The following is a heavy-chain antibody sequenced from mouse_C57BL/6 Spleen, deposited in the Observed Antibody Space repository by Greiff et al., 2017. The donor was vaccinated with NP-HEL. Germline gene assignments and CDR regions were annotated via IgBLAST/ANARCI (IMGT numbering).Heavy chain of an antibody. V-gene: IGHV1-64*01. D-gene: IGHD2-13*01. Sequence: QVQLQQPGAELVKPGASVKLSCKASGYTFTSYWMHWVKQRPGQGLEWIGMIHPNSGSTNYNEKFKSKATLTVDKSSSPAYMQLSSLTSEDSAVYYCAREGIYYGGKFYAMDYWGQGTSVTVSS. J-gene: IGHJ4*01. CDR1: GYTFTSYW. CDR2: IHPNSGST. CDR3: AREGIYYGGKFYAMDY.